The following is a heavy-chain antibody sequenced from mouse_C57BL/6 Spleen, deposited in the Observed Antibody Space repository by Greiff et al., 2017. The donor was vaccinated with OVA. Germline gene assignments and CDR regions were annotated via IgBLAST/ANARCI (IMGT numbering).Heavy chain of an antibody. CDR2: INYDGSST. CDR1: GFTFSDYY. V-gene: IGHV5-16*01. CDR3: AREGITTGVDY. J-gene: IGHJ2*01. D-gene: IGHD1-2*01. Sequence: EVKLVESEGGLVQPGSSMKLSCTASGFTFSDYYMAWVRQVPEKGLEWVANINYDGSSTYYLDSLKSRFIISRDNAKNILYLQMSSLKSEDTATYYCAREGITTGVDYWGQGTTLTVSS.